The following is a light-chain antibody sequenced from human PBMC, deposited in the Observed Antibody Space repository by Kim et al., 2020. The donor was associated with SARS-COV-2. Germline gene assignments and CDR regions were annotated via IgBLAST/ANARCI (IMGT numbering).Light chain of an antibody. J-gene: IGKJ5*01. Sequence: EIVMTQSPATLSVSPGERATLSCRASQSVSSNLAWYQQNTGQAPTLLIYGASTRATGIPARFSGSGSGTEFTLPISSLQSEDYAVYYCHQYNNWPPITFGQGTRLEIK. CDR3: HQYNNWPPIT. CDR2: GAS. V-gene: IGKV3-15*01. CDR1: QSVSSN.